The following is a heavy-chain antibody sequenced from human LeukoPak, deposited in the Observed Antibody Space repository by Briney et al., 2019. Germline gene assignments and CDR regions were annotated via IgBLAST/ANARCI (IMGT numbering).Heavy chain of an antibody. Sequence: GGSLRLSCAASGFTFSSYWMTWVRQAPGKGLEWVAKMKQDGSEKYYVDPVKGRFTISRDNAKNSLYLQMNSQGAEDTAVYYCARRGTSSSWAHFDYWGQGTLVTVSS. V-gene: IGHV3-7*05. CDR2: MKQDGSEK. CDR3: ARRGTSSSWAHFDY. D-gene: IGHD6-13*01. CDR1: GFTFSSYW. J-gene: IGHJ4*02.